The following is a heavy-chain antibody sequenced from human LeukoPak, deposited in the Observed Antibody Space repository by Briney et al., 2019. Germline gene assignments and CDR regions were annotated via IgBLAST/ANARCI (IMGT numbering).Heavy chain of an antibody. J-gene: IGHJ6*03. D-gene: IGHD2-2*01. CDR3: ARGRAAIVVVPAAIEPRDYYYYMDV. CDR2: IYTSGST. V-gene: IGHV4-4*07. Sequence: SETLSLTCTVSGGSISSYYWSWIRQPAGKGLEWIGRIYTSGSTNYNPSLKSRVTMSVDTSKNQFSLKLSSVTAADTAVYYCARGRAAIVVVPAAIEPRDYYYYMDVWGKETTVTVSS. CDR1: GGSISSYY.